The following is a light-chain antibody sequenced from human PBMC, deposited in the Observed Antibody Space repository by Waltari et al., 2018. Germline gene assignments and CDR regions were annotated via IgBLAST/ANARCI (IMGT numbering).Light chain of an antibody. Sequence: QSALTQPASVSGSPGQSITLPCTGPSSDVGVYGSVSWYQQHPGKAPKLLIYDVTKRPSGVSNRFSGSKSANTASLTISGLQAEDEADYYCFSYRRSSTWVFGEGTKLTVL. CDR2: DVT. CDR3: FSYRRSSTWV. J-gene: IGLJ3*02. CDR1: SSDVGVYGS. V-gene: IGLV2-14*03.